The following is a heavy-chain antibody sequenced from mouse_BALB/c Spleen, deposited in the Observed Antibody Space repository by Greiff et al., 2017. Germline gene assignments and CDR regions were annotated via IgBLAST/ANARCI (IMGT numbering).Heavy chain of an antibody. V-gene: IGHV2-9*02. CDR1: GFSLTSYG. J-gene: IGHJ4*01. CDR3: ASTTVVALYAMDY. CDR2: IWAGGST. Sequence: VKLMESGPGLVAPSQSLSITCTVSGFSLTSYGVHWVRQPPGKGLEWLGVIWAGGSTNYNSALMSRLSISKDNSKSQVFLKMNSLQTDDTAMYYCASTTVVALYAMDYWGQGTSVTVSS. D-gene: IGHD1-1*01.